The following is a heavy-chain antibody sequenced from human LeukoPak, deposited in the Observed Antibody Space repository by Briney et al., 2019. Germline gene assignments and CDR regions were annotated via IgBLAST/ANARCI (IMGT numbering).Heavy chain of an antibody. CDR2: ISSSGSTI. D-gene: IGHD3-10*01. CDR1: GFTFSDYY. J-gene: IGHJ3*02. CDR3: AREPIWGVIDAFDI. V-gene: IGHV3-11*01. Sequence: GGSLRLSCAASGFTFSDYYMSWIRQAPGKGLEWVSYISSSGSTIYYADSVKGRFTISRDNAKNSLYLQMNSLRAEDTAVYYCAREPIWGVIDAFDIWGQGTMVTVSS.